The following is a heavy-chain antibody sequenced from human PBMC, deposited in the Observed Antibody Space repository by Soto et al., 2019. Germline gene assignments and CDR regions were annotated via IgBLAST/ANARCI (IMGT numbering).Heavy chain of an antibody. J-gene: IGHJ5*02. CDR2: INHSGST. CDR3: ARGRCYDILTGYPSDNWFDP. D-gene: IGHD3-9*01. Sequence: PSETLSLTCAVYGGSFSGYYWSWIRQPPGKGLEWIGEINHSGSTNYNPSLKSRVTISVDTSKNQFSLKLSSVTAADTAVYYCARGRCYDILTGYPSDNWFDPWGQGTLVTVS. CDR1: GGSFSGYY. V-gene: IGHV4-34*01.